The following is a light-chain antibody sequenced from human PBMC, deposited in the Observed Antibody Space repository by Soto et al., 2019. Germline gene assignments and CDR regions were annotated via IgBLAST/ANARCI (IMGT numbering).Light chain of an antibody. CDR2: EVS. J-gene: IGLJ2*01. CDR1: SSDVGRYNY. CDR3: SSYTIANTLI. V-gene: IGLV2-14*01. Sequence: QSVLTQPASVSGSPGQSTTISCTGTSSDVGRYNYVSWYQHHPGKAPKLMIYEVSSRPSGVSNRFSGSKSGNTASLTISGLQAEDEADYYCSSYTIANTLIFGGGTQLTVL.